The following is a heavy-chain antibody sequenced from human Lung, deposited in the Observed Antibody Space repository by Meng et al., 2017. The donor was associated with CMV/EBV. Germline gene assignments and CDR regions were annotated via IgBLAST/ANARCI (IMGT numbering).Heavy chain of an antibody. J-gene: IGHJ6*02. CDR2: INPNSGGT. CDR1: GYTFTGYY. CDR3: ARVFGVVVPLEGCMDV. Sequence: ASVKVSCKASGYTFTGYYMHWVRQAPGQGLEWMGWINPNSGGTNYAQKFQGRVTMTRDTSISTAYMELSRLRSDDTAVYYCARVFGVVVPLEGCMDVWGQRTTVTVSS. V-gene: IGHV1-2*02. D-gene: IGHD2-2*01.